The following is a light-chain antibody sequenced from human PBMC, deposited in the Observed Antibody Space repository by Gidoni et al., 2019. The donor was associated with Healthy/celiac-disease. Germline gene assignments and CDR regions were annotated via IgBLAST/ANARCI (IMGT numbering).Light chain of an antibody. J-gene: IGLJ3*02. Sequence: QSVLTQPPSASGTPGQRVTISCSGSSSNIGSNYVYWYQQLPGTAPKLLIYRNNQRPSGVPARFSGSKSGTSASLAIRGLRSEDEADYYWAAWDDSLSGPVFGGGTKLTVL. V-gene: IGLV1-47*01. CDR1: SSNIGSNY. CDR2: RNN. CDR3: AAWDDSLSGPV.